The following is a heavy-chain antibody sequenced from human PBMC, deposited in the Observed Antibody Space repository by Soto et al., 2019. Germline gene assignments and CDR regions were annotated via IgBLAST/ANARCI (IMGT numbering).Heavy chain of an antibody. CDR2: IYPGDSDT. J-gene: IGHJ3*01. V-gene: IGHV5-51*01. D-gene: IGHD1-1*01. CDR3: VRLSDTTGYAFDF. CDR1: GYSFTTYW. Sequence: EVQLVQSGAEVKKPGESLKISCEGSGYSFTTYWIGWVRQMPGKGLDCMGIIYPGDSDTRYSPSFQGQVTISADKSINTAYLQWSSLKASDTAMYYCVRLSDTTGYAFDFWGQGTMVTVSS.